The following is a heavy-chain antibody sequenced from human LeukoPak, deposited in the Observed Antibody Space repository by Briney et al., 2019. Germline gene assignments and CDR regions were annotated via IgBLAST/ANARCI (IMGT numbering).Heavy chain of an antibody. V-gene: IGHV4-39*07. Sequence: SETLSLTCTVSGGSVNSNSYYWGWIRQPPGKSLEWIASIYYSGNSYYNPSLKSRVTISVDTSKNQFSLQLNSVTAADTAVYYCARGGATGAFDIWGQGTMVTVSS. CDR1: GGSVNSNSYY. J-gene: IGHJ3*02. D-gene: IGHD5-12*01. CDR2: IYYSGNS. CDR3: ARGGATGAFDI.